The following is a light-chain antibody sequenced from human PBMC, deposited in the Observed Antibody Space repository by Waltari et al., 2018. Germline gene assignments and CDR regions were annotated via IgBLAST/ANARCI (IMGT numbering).Light chain of an antibody. J-gene: IGKJ1*01. Sequence: EIVLTPSPGPLSLSPGERATLSCRASQSVGRSLAWYQQKRGQAPRLLIYGASGRATGIPDRFSGSGSGTDFSLTISRLEPEDFAVYYCQHYVRLPATFGQGTDVEIK. CDR1: QSVGRS. CDR2: GAS. CDR3: QHYVRLPAT. V-gene: IGKV3-20*01.